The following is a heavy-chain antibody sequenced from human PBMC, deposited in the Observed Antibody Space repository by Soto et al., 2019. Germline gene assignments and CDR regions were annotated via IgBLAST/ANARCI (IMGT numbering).Heavy chain of an antibody. J-gene: IGHJ4*02. Sequence: EVQLLESGGGLVQPGGSLRLSCAASGFTFSSYAMSWVRQAPGKGLEWVSVISGSGDSTYYADSVKGRFTISRDKSKNTLYLQMNSLRAEDTAVYYCARVDTAMVFDYWGQGTLVTVSS. CDR1: GFTFSSYA. D-gene: IGHD5-18*01. CDR2: ISGSGDST. CDR3: ARVDTAMVFDY. V-gene: IGHV3-23*01.